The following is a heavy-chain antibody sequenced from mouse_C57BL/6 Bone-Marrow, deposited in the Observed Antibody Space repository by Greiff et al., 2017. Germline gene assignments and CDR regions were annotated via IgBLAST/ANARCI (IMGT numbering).Heavy chain of an antibody. CDR3: AEDRAGTRYFGV. Sequence: ESGPGLVKPSQSLFLICSISGFPITSGYYWICIRQSPAKPLGCLGYITYSGETFYNPPIQSPISINGETSKNQFFLQVNSVTTEDTAMYYCAEDRAGTRYFGVGGTVTTVTVSS. CDR2: ITYSGET. J-gene: IGHJ1*03. D-gene: IGHD4-1*01. CDR1: GFPITSGYY. V-gene: IGHV12-3*01.